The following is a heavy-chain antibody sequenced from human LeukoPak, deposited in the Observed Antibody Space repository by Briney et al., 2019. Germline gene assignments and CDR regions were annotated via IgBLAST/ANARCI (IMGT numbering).Heavy chain of an antibody. V-gene: IGHV3-21*01. Sequence: GGSLRLSCAASGFTFSSYAMHWVRQAPGKGLEWVSSISSSSSYIYYADSVKGRFTISRDNAKNSLYLQMNSLRAEDTAVYYCAREQDRGRFLEWLPKYYYYGMDVWGQGTTVTVSS. CDR3: AREQDRGRFLEWLPKYYYYGMDV. CDR2: ISSSSSYI. D-gene: IGHD3-3*01. CDR1: GFTFSSYA. J-gene: IGHJ6*02.